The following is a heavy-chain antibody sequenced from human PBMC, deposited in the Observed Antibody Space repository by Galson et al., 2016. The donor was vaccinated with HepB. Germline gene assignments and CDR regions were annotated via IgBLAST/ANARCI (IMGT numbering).Heavy chain of an antibody. V-gene: IGHV1-69*06. J-gene: IGHJ4*02. Sequence: SVKVSCKGSGGTFISYTINWLRLTPGRGLEWMGGVIPIFGKTDYPQKFQGRVTITADTSTSTVYMELPILRSEDTAVYYCARSANFEWYLDYWGQGTLVTVSS. D-gene: IGHD3-9*01. CDR2: VIPIFGKT. CDR3: ARSANFEWYLDY. CDR1: GGTFISYT.